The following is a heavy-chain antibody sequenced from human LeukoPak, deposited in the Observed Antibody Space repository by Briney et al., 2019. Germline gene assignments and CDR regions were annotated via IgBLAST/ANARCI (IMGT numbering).Heavy chain of an antibody. V-gene: IGHV4-39*01. D-gene: IGHD6-13*01. CDR3: ARDERVYLGWFDP. CDR2: IYYSGST. J-gene: IGHJ5*02. Sequence: SETLPLTCTVSGGSISSSSYYWGWIRQPPGKGLEWIGSIYYSGSTYYNPSLKSRVTISVDTSKNQFSLKLSSVTAADTAVYYCARDERVYLGWFDPWGQGTLVTVSS. CDR1: GGSISSSSYY.